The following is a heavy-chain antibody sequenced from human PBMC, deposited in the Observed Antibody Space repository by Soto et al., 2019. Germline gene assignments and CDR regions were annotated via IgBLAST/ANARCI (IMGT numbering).Heavy chain of an antibody. D-gene: IGHD3-16*02. Sequence: SETLSLTCAVSGGSISSGGYSWSWIRQPPGKGLEWIGYIYHSGSTYYNPSLKSRVTISVDRSKNQFSLKLSSVTAADTAVYYCAREVITFGGVIETHFDYWGQGTLVTVSS. CDR1: GGSISSGGYS. CDR2: IYHSGST. J-gene: IGHJ4*02. CDR3: AREVITFGGVIETHFDY. V-gene: IGHV4-30-2*01.